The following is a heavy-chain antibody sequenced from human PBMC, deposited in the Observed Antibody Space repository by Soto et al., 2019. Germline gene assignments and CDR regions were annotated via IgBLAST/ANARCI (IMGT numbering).Heavy chain of an antibody. D-gene: IGHD2-8*01. J-gene: IGHJ5*02. Sequence: PSETLSLTCNISGGTIDSSDFQWSWLRQPPGKGLEWIGFLSFSGRTNYNSSLRSRVSISADASKTLFFLSLTSVTAADTAVYYCARDHCSNGICYQRYFDPWGQGSLVTVSS. CDR1: GGTIDSSDFQ. CDR3: ARDHCSNGICYQRYFDP. V-gene: IGHV4-30-4*01. CDR2: LSFSGRT.